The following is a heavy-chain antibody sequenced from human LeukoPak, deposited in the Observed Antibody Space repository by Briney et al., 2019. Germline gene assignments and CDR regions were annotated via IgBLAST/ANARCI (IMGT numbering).Heavy chain of an antibody. D-gene: IGHD2-2*01. Sequence: GGSLRLSCTASGFSFSDYDMNWVRQAPGKGLEWVSPISGSSSHRYYADSAKGRFTISRDNAKNSLYLQMNSLRAEDTAVYYCATSTSRGPYYYYMDVWGKGTTVTVSS. CDR3: ATSTSRGPYYYYMDV. V-gene: IGHV3-21*06. CDR1: GFSFSDYD. CDR2: ISGSSSHR. J-gene: IGHJ6*03.